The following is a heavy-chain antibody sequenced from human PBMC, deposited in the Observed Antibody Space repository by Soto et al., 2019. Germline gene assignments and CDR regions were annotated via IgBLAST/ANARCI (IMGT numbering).Heavy chain of an antibody. Sequence: SGPTLVNPTETLTLTCTVSGFSLSNARMGVSWIRQPPGKALEWLAHIFSNDEKSYSTSLKSRLTISKDTSKSQVALTMTNMDPVDTATYYCARGYGGVKPLDYWGQGTLVTVSS. J-gene: IGHJ4*02. CDR1: GFSLSNARMG. CDR2: IFSNDEK. V-gene: IGHV2-26*01. CDR3: ARGYGGVKPLDY. D-gene: IGHD5-18*01.